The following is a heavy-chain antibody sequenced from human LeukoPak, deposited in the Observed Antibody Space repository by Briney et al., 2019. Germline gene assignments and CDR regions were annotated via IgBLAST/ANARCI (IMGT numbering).Heavy chain of an antibody. CDR3: AKAQVPYYGSGSYYDY. J-gene: IGHJ4*02. Sequence: PGGSLRLSCAASGFTFDDYAMHWVRQAPGKGLEWVSGISWNSGSIGYADSVKGRFTISRDNAKNSLYLQMNSLRAEDTALYYCAKAQVPYYGSGSYYDYWGQGTLVTVSS. D-gene: IGHD3-10*01. CDR2: ISWNSGSI. V-gene: IGHV3-9*01. CDR1: GFTFDDYA.